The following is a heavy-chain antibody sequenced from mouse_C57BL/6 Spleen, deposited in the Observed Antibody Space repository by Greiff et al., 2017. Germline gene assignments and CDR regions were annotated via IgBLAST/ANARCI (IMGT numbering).Heavy chain of an antibody. CDR1: GYTFTSYG. D-gene: IGHD1-1*01. V-gene: IGHV1-81*01. CDR2: IYPRSGNT. CDR3: ARDGVSYFHWHFDV. Sequence: VQLQQSGAELARPGASVKLSCKASGYTFTSYGISWVKQRTGQGLEWIGEIYPRSGNTYYNEKFKGKATLTADKSSSTAYMELRSLTSEDSAVYFCARDGVSYFHWHFDVWGTGTTVTVSS. J-gene: IGHJ1*03.